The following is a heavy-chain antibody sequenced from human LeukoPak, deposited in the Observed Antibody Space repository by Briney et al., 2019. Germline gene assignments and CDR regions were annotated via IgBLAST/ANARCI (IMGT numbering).Heavy chain of an antibody. D-gene: IGHD5-12*01. CDR2: IYYNGNT. V-gene: IGHV4-39*01. Sequence: PSETLSLTCTVSGGSISSSSYYWGWIRQPPGKGLEWIGSIYYNGNTQYNPSLKSRVTISIDTSKNQFSLKLTSMTAADTAVYYCAIEFRYAGYHRGGWGRGTLVTVSS. CDR1: GGSISSSSYY. CDR3: AIEFRYAGYHRGG. J-gene: IGHJ4*02.